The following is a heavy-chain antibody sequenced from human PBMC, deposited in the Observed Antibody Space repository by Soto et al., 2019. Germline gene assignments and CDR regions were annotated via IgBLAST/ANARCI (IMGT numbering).Heavy chain of an antibody. J-gene: IGHJ4*02. CDR2: ISANGGST. D-gene: IGHD2-8*02. CDR1: GFTFRSHV. Sequence: EVQVLESGGGLVQPGGSLRLSCVGSGFTFRSHVMTWVRQAPGKGLEWVSSISANGGSTYYAESVMGRFTISRDNSRNTLSLQMRSLRAEDTAVYYCAKGHVSTYWEGYWGQGTLVTVSS. CDR3: AKGHVSTYWEGY. V-gene: IGHV3-23*01.